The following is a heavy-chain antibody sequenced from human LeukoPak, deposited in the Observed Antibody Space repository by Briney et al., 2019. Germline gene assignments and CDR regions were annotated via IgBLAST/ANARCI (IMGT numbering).Heavy chain of an antibody. CDR3: AREEYYDSSASTNFDY. CDR2: INTNTGNP. CDR1: GYTFTSYG. V-gene: IGHV7-4-1*02. Sequence: ASVKVSCKASGYTFTSYGISWVRQAPGQGLEWMGWINTNTGNPTYAQGFTGRFVFSLDTSVSTAFLQISSLKAEDTAVYYCAREEYYDSSASTNFDYWGQGTLVTVSS. J-gene: IGHJ4*02. D-gene: IGHD3-22*01.